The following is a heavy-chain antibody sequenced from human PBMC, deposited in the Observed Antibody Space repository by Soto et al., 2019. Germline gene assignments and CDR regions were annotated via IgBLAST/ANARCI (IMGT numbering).Heavy chain of an antibody. CDR3: AHSGCGDGDPCFDY. Sequence: QITLKESGSDLVRPTQTLTLTCSFSGFSLTTSPVGVGWIRQPPGKALEWLARIYWDDDKRYSPSLRSRLTITKDTSRNQVVRTRTNMDPVDTGTYYCAHSGCGDGDPCFDYWGQGALVAVSS. D-gene: IGHD2-21*02. V-gene: IGHV2-5*02. CDR1: GFSLTTSPVG. J-gene: IGHJ4*02. CDR2: IYWDDDK.